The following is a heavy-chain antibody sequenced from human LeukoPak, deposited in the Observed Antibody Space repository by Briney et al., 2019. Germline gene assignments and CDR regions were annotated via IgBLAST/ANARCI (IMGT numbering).Heavy chain of an antibody. V-gene: IGHV3-9*01. CDR3: AKDTHSMITFRGVEY. J-gene: IGHJ4*02. D-gene: IGHD3-16*01. CDR1: GGTFDDYA. CDR2: ISWNSGSI. Sequence: GGSLRLSCAASGGTFDDYAMHWVRQARGKGVEGVSGISWNSGSIGYAASVTRRFTISRDNAKTSLYLQMNSLRAEDTALYYCAKDTHSMITFRGVEYWGQGTLVTVSS.